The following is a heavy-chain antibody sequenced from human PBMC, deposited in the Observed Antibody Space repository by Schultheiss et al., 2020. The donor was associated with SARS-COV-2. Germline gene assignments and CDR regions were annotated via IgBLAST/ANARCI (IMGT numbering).Heavy chain of an antibody. CDR3: ARDLRGSSWYEGY. CDR2: INHSGST. Sequence: SETLSLTCAVYGGSFSGYYWSWIRQPPGKGLEWIGEINHSGSTNYNPSLKSRVTMSVDTSKNQFSLKLSSVTAADTAVYYCARDLRGSSWYEGYWGQGTLVTVSS. D-gene: IGHD6-13*01. V-gene: IGHV4-34*01. J-gene: IGHJ4*02. CDR1: GGSFSGYY.